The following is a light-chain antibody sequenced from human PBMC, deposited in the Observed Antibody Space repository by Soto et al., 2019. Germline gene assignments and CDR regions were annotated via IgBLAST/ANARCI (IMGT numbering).Light chain of an antibody. CDR2: ARL. J-gene: IGKJ1*01. V-gene: IGKV1-16*02. CDR3: DQYDISHRT. Sequence: DIQMTQSPYSLSASVGDRVTITCRPSQGIMNYLSWFQQRPGKAPKCLIYARLKLQSWVPSKVSVSGSGTELNLTISSLQPEDFAPYYGDQYDISHRTFGHGTKVEIK. CDR1: QGIMNY.